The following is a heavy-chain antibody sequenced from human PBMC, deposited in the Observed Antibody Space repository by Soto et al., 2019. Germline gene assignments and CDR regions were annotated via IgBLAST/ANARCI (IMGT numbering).Heavy chain of an antibody. CDR1: GYTLTELS. D-gene: IGHD3-16*02. CDR3: ATKTRTYYDYVWGSYRTYYYYGMDV. J-gene: IGHJ6*02. V-gene: IGHV1-24*01. CDR2: FDPEDGET. Sequence: ASVKVSCKVSGYTLTELSMHWVRQAPGKGLEWMGGFDPEDGETIYAQKFQGRVTMTEDTSTDTAYMELSSLRSEDTAVYYCATKTRTYYDYVWGSYRTYYYYGMDVWGQGTTVTVSS.